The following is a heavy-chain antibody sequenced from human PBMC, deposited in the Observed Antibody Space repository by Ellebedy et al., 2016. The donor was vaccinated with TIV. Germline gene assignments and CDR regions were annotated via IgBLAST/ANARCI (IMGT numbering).Heavy chain of an antibody. J-gene: IGHJ3*02. V-gene: IGHV4-34*01. D-gene: IGHD4-23*01. CDR1: GGSFSDYY. CDR2: INHRGRT. Sequence: SETLSLTXAVYGGSFSDYYWNWVRQPPGKRPEWIGEINHRGRTNYNPSLKSRVTISVGMSKNQVSLMVTSVTAADTAVYYCARAGDGGNPGPGALDIWGQGTMVIVSS. CDR3: ARAGDGGNPGPGALDI.